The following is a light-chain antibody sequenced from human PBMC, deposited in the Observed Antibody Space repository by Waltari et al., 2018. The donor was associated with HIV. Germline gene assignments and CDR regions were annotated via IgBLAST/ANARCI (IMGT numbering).Light chain of an antibody. CDR1: SGHSTYA. V-gene: IGLV4-69*02. J-gene: IGLJ2*01. CDR2: VNSDGSH. CDR3: QTWGAGIQV. Sequence: QLVLTQSPSASASLGASVKLTCSLRSGHSTYAIAWLHQQPAKGPRFLMKVNSDGSHNKRDEIPDRFSGSSSGAERYLTISSLQYDDEADYYCQTWGAGIQVFGGGTKLTVL.